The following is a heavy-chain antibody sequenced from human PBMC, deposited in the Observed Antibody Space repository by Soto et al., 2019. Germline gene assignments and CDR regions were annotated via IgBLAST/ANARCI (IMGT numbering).Heavy chain of an antibody. D-gene: IGHD6-13*01. CDR1: GFTFSSYG. CDR2: IWYDGSNK. Sequence: PGGSLRLSCAASGFTFSSYGMNWVRQAPGKGLEWVAVIWYDGSNKYYADSVKGRFTISRDNSKNTLYLQMNSLRAEDTAVYYCARDRRWAYFDYWGQGTLVTVSS. J-gene: IGHJ4*02. V-gene: IGHV3-33*08. CDR3: ARDRRWAYFDY.